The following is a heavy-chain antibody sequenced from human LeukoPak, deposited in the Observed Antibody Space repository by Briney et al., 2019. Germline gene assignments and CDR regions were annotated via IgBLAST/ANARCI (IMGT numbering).Heavy chain of an antibody. J-gene: IGHJ4*02. CDR3: ARSTYYYDSSGYLYPSFFDY. CDR1: GFTFSSYS. Sequence: PGGSLRLSCAASGFTFSSYSMNWVRQAPGKGLEWVSYISRTSHPIYYADSVKGRFTISRDNAKNSLYLQMNSLRDEDTAVYYFARSTYYYDSSGYLYPSFFDYWGQGNLVTVSS. CDR2: ISRTSHPI. V-gene: IGHV3-48*02. D-gene: IGHD3-22*01.